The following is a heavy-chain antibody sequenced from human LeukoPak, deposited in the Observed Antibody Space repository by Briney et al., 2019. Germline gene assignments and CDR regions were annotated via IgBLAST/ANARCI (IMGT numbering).Heavy chain of an antibody. V-gene: IGHV3-23*01. CDR3: AKRGIVIRAVIIVGFHKEAYYFDY. J-gene: IGHJ4*02. CDR2: ISDSGGST. Sequence: GGSLRLSCAASGFPFSTYWMAWVRQAPGKGLEWVADISDSGGSTNYADSVKGRFTISRDNPKNTLYLQMNSLRAEDTAVYFCAKRGIVIRAVIIVGFHKEAYYFDYWGQGALVTVSS. CDR1: GFPFSTYW. D-gene: IGHD3-10*01.